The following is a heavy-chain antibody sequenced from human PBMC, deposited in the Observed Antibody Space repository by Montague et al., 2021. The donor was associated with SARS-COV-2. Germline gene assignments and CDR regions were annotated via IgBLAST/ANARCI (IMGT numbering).Heavy chain of an antibody. D-gene: IGHD1-26*01. J-gene: IGHJ4*02. Sequence: SETLSLTCAVYGGSFSNYFWSWIRQSPGKGLEWIGEISYSGITNFNPSLKSRVTISIDTSKKQFSLKLTSVTAADTALYFCARVKGASGSGRLDNWGQGTLVTVSS. CDR2: ISYSGIT. V-gene: IGHV4-34*01. CDR3: ARVKGASGSGRLDN. CDR1: GGSFSNYF.